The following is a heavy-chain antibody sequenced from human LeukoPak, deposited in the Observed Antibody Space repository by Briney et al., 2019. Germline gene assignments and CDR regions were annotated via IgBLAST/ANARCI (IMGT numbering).Heavy chain of an antibody. Sequence: PGGSLRLSCAASGFTFSSYWMSWVRQAPGKGLECVGRLKPKADGGTTDYAEPVNGRFTVSRDDSKNTMYLQMNSLKVEDTGLYYCTQLSRGYWGQGTQVTVSS. J-gene: IGHJ4*02. V-gene: IGHV3-15*01. CDR2: LKPKADGGTT. CDR3: TQLSRGY. CDR1: GFTFSSYW. D-gene: IGHD2-15*01.